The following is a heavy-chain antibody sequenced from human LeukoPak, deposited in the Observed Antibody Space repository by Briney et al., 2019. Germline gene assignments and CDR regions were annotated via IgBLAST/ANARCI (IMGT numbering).Heavy chain of an antibody. CDR2: ITPFNDNT. CDR3: ASSSDTALVDIAFDY. CDR1: GYTFTYRY. V-gene: IGHV1-45*02. J-gene: IGHJ4*02. Sequence: SVKVSCKASGYTFTYRYLHWVRQAPGQALEWMGWITPFNDNTNYAQKFQDRVTITRDRSLSTAYMELSSLRYEDTAMYYCASSSDTALVDIAFDYWGQGTLVTVSS. D-gene: IGHD5-18*01.